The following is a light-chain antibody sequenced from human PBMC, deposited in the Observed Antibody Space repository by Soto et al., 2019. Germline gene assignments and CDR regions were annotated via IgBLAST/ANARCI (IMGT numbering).Light chain of an antibody. Sequence: IQMTQSPSSVSASVGDSVTITCRASQVISSWLAWYQVKPGKAPKLLIYGASNRESGVPSRFSASESGTFFTLTINSLQPEDFATYYCQQESSFPLTFGGGTTVEI. CDR1: QVISSW. V-gene: IGKV1-12*01. CDR3: QQESSFPLT. CDR2: GAS. J-gene: IGKJ4*01.